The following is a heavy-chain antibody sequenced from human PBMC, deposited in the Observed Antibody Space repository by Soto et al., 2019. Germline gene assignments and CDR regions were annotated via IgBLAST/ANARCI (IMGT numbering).Heavy chain of an antibody. CDR1: GFTFSSYG. V-gene: IGHV3-30*18. CDR2: ISYDGSNK. CDR3: AKDWGTFDY. Sequence: QVQLVESGGGVVQPGRSLRLSCAASGFTFSSYGMHWVRQAPGKGLEWVAVISYDGSNKYYADSVKGRFTISRDNSKNTLYLQMNSLRAEDTAVYYCAKDWGTFDYWGQGTLVTVSS. J-gene: IGHJ4*02. D-gene: IGHD3-16*01.